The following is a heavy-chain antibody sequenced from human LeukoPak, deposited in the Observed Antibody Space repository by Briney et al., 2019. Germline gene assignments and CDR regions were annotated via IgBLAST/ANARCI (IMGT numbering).Heavy chain of an antibody. CDR1: GYSFSGYY. CDR2: INPISGDT. CDR3: ARGPMVRGVIDWFDP. J-gene: IGHJ5*02. D-gene: IGHD3-10*01. Sequence: ASVKVSCKASGYSFSGYYICWVRQAPGQGLEWMGWINPISGDTHYAQNLQGRVTMTRDTSINTAYMDLSRLRSDDTAVYYCARGPMVRGVIDWFDPWGQGTLVTVSS. V-gene: IGHV1-2*02.